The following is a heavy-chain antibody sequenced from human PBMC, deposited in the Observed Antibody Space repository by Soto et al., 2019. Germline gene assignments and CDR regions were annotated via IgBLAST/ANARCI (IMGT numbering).Heavy chain of an antibody. V-gene: IGHV4-59*08. Sequence: QVQLQESGPGLVKPSETLSLTCTVSGGSISTYYWGWMRQPPGKGLEWIGHIYYTGSTDYHPSLKSRVTISVDTSKNQFSLKMRSVSATDTAVYYCVRGCQLPDYWGQGTLVTVSS. D-gene: IGHD2-2*01. CDR3: VRGCQLPDY. J-gene: IGHJ4*02. CDR1: GGSISTYY. CDR2: IYYTGST.